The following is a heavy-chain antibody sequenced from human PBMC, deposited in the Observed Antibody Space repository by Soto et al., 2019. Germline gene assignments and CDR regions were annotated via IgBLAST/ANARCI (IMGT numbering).Heavy chain of an antibody. CDR2: FDPEDGET. V-gene: IGHV1-24*01. J-gene: IGHJ6*02. D-gene: IGHD3-16*01. Sequence: ASVKVSCKVSGYTLTELSMHWVRQAPGKGLEWMGGFDPEDGETIYAQKFQGRVTMTEDTSTDTAYMELSSLRSEDTAVYYCATGRPEDYGYGHYYYYGMDVWGQGTTVTVSS. CDR3: ATGRPEDYGYGHYYYYGMDV. CDR1: GYTLTELS.